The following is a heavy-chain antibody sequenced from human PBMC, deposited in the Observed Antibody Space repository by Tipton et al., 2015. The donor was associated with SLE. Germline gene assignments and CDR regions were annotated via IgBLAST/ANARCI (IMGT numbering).Heavy chain of an antibody. CDR3: ARARHGGAEYFEH. D-gene: IGHD3-3*01. CDR2: IYDIGST. Sequence: TLSLTCTVSGGSIISGDSITSYYWSWVRQPPGKGLEWIGYIYDIGSTNYNPSLKSRVTMSVDTSENQLSLKLTFVTATDTAVYYCARARHGGAEYFEHWGQGTLVTVSS. V-gene: IGHV4-61*01. CDR1: GGSIISGDSITSYY. J-gene: IGHJ1*01.